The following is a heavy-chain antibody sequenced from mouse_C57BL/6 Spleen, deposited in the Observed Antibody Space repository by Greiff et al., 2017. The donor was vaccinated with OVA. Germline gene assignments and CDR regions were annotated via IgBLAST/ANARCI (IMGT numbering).Heavy chain of an antibody. CDR2: IDPEDGET. D-gene: IGHD2-2*01. V-gene: IGHV14-2*01. CDR1: GFNIKDYY. Sequence: EVQLQQSGAELVKPGASVKLSCTASGFNIKDYYMHWVKQRTEQGLEWIGRIDPEDGETTYAPKFQGKATITADTSSNTAYLQLSSLTSEDTAVYYCARWVVTFDDWGQGSTLTVAS. J-gene: IGHJ2*01. CDR3: ARWVVTFDD.